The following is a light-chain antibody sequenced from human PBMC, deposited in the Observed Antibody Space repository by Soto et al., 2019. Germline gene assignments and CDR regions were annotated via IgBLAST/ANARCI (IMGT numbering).Light chain of an antibody. CDR2: GAS. CDR1: QSVSSSY. CDR3: QQYGSSPPNT. Sequence: EIVLTQSPGTLSLSPGERATLSCRASQSVSSSYLAWYQQKPGQAPRLLIYGASSRATGIPDRFSGSGSGTDFTLTISRLEPEDFAVYYWQQYGSSPPNTLGQGTKLEIK. V-gene: IGKV3-20*01. J-gene: IGKJ2*01.